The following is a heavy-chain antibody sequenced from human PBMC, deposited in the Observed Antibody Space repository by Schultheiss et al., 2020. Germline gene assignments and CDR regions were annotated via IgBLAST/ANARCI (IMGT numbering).Heavy chain of an antibody. CDR2: IYYSGST. CDR1: GGSISSGGYY. CDR3: ARVSVKWDLSGTGSLDY. V-gene: IGHV4-31*03. Sequence: SETLSLTCTVSGGSISSGGYYWSWIRQHPGKGLEWIGYIYYSGSTYYNPSLKSRVTISVDTSKNQFSLKLSSVTAADTAVYYCARVSVKWDLSGTGSLDYWGQGSLGTVSS. J-gene: IGHJ4*02. D-gene: IGHD1-26*01.